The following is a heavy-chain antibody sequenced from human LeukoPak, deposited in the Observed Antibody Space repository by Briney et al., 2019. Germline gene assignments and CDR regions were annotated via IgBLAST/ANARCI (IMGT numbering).Heavy chain of an antibody. CDR2: IIGSSSTI. CDR3: ARDGGGYTYGNYYMDV. D-gene: IGHD5-18*01. CDR1: GFSFSLYA. J-gene: IGHJ6*03. V-gene: IGHV3-48*01. Sequence: GGSMRLSCEASGFSFSLYAMNWVRQAPGKGLEWVSHIIGSSSTIYYADSAKGRFTISRDNAKNSLYLQMNSLRAEDSAVYYCARDGGGYTYGNYYMDVWGKGTTVTVSS.